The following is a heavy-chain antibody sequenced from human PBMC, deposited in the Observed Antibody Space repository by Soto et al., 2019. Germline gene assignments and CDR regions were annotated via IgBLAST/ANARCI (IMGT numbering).Heavy chain of an antibody. CDR3: ARLHQDHYYTMDV. CDR1: GFTLSDYY. J-gene: IGHJ6*02. D-gene: IGHD2-2*01. CDR2: ISISGNYT. Sequence: QVQLAESGGDLVKPGGSLRLSCVVSGFTLSDYYMTWIRQAPGKGLEWVSYISISGNYTNYADSVKGRFTISRDSTNTSLYMKMNSLRAADSAVYYCARLHQDHYYTMDVWGQGTTVTVSS. V-gene: IGHV3-11*05.